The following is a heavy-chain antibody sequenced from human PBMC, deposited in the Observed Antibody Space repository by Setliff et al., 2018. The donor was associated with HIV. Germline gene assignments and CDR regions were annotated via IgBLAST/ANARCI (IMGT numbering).Heavy chain of an antibody. V-gene: IGHV3-11*05. D-gene: IGHD5-12*01. CDR3: ARDRGYDLDYFDY. CDR2: IGSLGDK. J-gene: IGHJ4*02. Sequence: PGGSLRLSCVGSGFTFNDYHISWIRQAPGKGLEWISYIGSLGDKEYAESVKGRFTISRDNARKSVYLQIDRLRAEDTAVYYCARDRGYDLDYFDYWGQGTLVTVSS. CDR1: GFTFNDYH.